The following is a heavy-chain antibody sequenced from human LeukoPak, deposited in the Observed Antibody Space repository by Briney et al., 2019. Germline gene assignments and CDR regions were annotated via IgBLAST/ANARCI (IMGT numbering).Heavy chain of an antibody. Sequence: GGSLRLSCAASGFTFSSYAMHWVRQAPGKGLEWVAVISYDGSNKYYADSVKGRFTISRDNSKNTLYLQMNSLRAEDTAVYYCAKDLGYYDSSGYFDYWGQGTLVTVFS. D-gene: IGHD3-22*01. CDR3: AKDLGYYDSSGYFDY. V-gene: IGHV3-30*04. J-gene: IGHJ4*02. CDR1: GFTFSSYA. CDR2: ISYDGSNK.